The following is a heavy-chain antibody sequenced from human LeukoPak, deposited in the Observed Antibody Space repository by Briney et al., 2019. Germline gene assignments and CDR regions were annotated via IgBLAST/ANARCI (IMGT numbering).Heavy chain of an antibody. V-gene: IGHV6-1*01. Sequence: SQTLSLTCAISGDSVSSNSAAWNWIRQSPSRGLEWLGRTYYRSKWYNDYAVSVKSRITINPDTSKNQFSLKLSSVTAADTAVYYCARFGGHDYSNYSVYWGQGTLVTVSS. CDR2: TYYRSKWYN. D-gene: IGHD4-11*01. J-gene: IGHJ4*02. CDR3: ARFGGHDYSNYSVY. CDR1: GDSVSSNSAA.